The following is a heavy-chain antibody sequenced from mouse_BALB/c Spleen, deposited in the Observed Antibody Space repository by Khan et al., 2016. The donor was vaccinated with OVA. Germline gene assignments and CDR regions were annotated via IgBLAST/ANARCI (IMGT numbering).Heavy chain of an antibody. J-gene: IGHJ1*01. Sequence: EVQLQESGPGLVKPSQSLSLTCTVTGYSITSDYAWNWIRQFPGNKLEWMGYITYSGSTSYNPSLKSRLSITRDTSKNQFFLPLNSVTTEDTAAYFCARRGVWGAGTTVTVSS. V-gene: IGHV3-2*02. CDR3: ARRGV. CDR2: ITYSGST. CDR1: GYSITSDYA.